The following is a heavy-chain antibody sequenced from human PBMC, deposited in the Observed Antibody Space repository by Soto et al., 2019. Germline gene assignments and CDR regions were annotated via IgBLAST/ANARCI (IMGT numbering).Heavy chain of an antibody. CDR1: GFTFSTYA. CDR3: AKLGFPYSYGSLFSY. D-gene: IGHD5-18*01. V-gene: IGHV3-23*01. J-gene: IGHJ1*01. Sequence: HPGGSLRLSCAASGFTFSTYAMTWVRQAPGKGLEWVSTINTSGGSTYYADPVKGRFTISRDNSKNTLYLQMNSLRVEDTAVYYCAKLGFPYSYGSLFSYWGQGTLVTVS. CDR2: INTSGGST.